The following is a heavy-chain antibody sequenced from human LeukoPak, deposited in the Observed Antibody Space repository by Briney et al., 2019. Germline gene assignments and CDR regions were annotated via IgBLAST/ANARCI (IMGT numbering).Heavy chain of an antibody. Sequence: PGGSLRLSCAASGFTFSTYWMHWVRHAPGEGLVWVSHINGDGRNTNYADSVKGRFTISRDNAKNTLYLQMNSLRAEDTAVYYCAREEGATDYWGQGTLVTVSS. V-gene: IGHV3-74*01. D-gene: IGHD1-26*01. J-gene: IGHJ4*02. CDR3: AREEGATDY. CDR1: GFTFSTYW. CDR2: INGDGRNT.